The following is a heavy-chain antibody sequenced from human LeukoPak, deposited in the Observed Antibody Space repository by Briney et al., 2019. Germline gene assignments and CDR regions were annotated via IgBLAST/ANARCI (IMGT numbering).Heavy chain of an antibody. V-gene: IGHV3-7*01. D-gene: IGHD6-13*01. CDR3: AKEGGDSSSWYVDY. CDR2: IKQDGSEK. J-gene: IGHJ4*02. Sequence: PGGSLRLSCAASGFTFSSYWMSWVRQAPGKGLEWVANIKQDGSEKYYVDSVKGRFTISRDNAKNSLYLQMNSLRAEDTAVYYCAKEGGDSSSWYVDYWGQGTLVTVSS. CDR1: GFTFSSYW.